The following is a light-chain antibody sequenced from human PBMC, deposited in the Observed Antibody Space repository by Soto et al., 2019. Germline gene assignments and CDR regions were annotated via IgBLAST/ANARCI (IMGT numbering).Light chain of an antibody. Sequence: QSVLTQPPSASGTPGQRVTISCSGSSSNIGINTVNWYQQVPGTAPKLLIYTDNQRPSGVPDRFSGSKSGTSASLAISGLQSEDEADYYCAACDDNLNGLYVFGTGTKVTVL. CDR2: TDN. CDR3: AACDDNLNGLYV. J-gene: IGLJ1*01. V-gene: IGLV1-44*01. CDR1: SSNIGINT.